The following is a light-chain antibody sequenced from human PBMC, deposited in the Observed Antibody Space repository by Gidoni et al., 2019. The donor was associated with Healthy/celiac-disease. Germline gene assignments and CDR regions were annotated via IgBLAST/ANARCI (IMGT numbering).Light chain of an antibody. CDR1: SLRRYY. CDR2: GKN. V-gene: IGLV3-19*01. J-gene: IGLJ2*01. Sequence: SSELTQDPAVSVALGQTVRITCHGDSLRRYYASWYQQKPGQAPILVIYGKNNRPSGIPDRFSGSSSGNIASLTITGAQAEDEADYYCNSRDSSGNHLGVFGGGTKLTVL. CDR3: NSRDSSGNHLGV.